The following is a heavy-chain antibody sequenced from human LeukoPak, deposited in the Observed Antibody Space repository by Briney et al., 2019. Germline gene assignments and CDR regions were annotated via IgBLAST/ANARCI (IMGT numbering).Heavy chain of an antibody. CDR3: ASDLAAAGTPFVY. V-gene: IGHV3-21*01. CDR1: GFTFSSYS. J-gene: IGHJ4*02. D-gene: IGHD6-13*01. Sequence: PGGSLRLSCAASGFTFSSYSMNWVRQAPGKGLEWVSSISSSSSYIYYADSVKGRFTISRDNAKNSLYLQMNSLRAEDTAVYYCASDLAAAGTPFVYWGQGTLVTVSS. CDR2: ISSSSSYI.